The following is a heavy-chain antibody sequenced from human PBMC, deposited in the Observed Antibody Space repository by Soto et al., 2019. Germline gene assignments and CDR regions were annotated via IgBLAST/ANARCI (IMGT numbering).Heavy chain of an antibody. J-gene: IGHJ2*01. V-gene: IGHV3-23*01. CDR2: ISGSGGST. CDR1: GFTFSSYA. Sequence: EVQLLESGGGLVQPGGSLRLSCAASGFTFSSYAMSWVRQAPGKGLEWVSAISGSGGSTYYADSVKGRFTISRDNSKNTRYLQMNSLRAEDTAVYYCANDLGYCSSTSCYRGYFDLWGRGTLVTVSS. CDR3: ANDLGYCSSTSCYRGYFDL. D-gene: IGHD2-2*02.